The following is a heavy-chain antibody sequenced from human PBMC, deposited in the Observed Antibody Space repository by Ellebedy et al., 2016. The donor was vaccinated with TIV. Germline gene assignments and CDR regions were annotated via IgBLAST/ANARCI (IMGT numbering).Heavy chain of an antibody. V-gene: IGHV1-2*02. D-gene: IGHD2-2*01. CDR2: INPNSGDT. J-gene: IGHJ4*02. CDR1: GYTFSGYY. Sequence: ASVMVSCKASGYTFSGYYIHWVRQAPGQGLEWVGWINPNSGDTNYAQKFQGRVTMTRDTSITTAYMDLSRLRNDDTALYYCARDAGHCSTTGCQIAATAASGFIDYWGQGTLLIVSS. CDR3: ARDAGHCSTTGCQIAATAASGFIDY.